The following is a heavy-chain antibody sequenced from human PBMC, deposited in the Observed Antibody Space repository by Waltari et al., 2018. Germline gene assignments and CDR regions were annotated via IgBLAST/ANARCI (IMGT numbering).Heavy chain of an antibody. V-gene: IGHV3-21*01. CDR2: ISSSSSYI. CDR1: GFTFSSYS. Sequence: EVQLVESGGGLVKPGGSLRLSCAASGFTFSSYSMNLVRQAPGKGLEWVSSISSSSSYIYYADSVKGRFTISRDNAKNSLYLQMNSLRAEDTAVYYCARSPPGLTALDFDYWGQGTLVTVSS. CDR3: ARSPPGLTALDFDY. D-gene: IGHD2-2*01. J-gene: IGHJ4*02.